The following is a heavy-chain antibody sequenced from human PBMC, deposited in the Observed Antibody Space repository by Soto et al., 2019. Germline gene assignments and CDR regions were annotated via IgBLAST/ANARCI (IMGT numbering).Heavy chain of an antibody. V-gene: IGHV3-23*01. CDR1: GFTFRSYA. D-gene: IGHD2-2*01. CDR2: MSGSGGST. CDR3: VRAAGRSTSSSYYYGLDV. J-gene: IGHJ6*02. Sequence: EVQLLESGGDLVQPGGSLRLSCAASGFTFRSYAMSWVRQAPGKGLEWVSGMSGSGGSTYYADSVKGRFTISRDNSKNTLFLQMNSLRAEDTALYYCVRAAGRSTSSSYYYGLDVWGQGTTVTVSS.